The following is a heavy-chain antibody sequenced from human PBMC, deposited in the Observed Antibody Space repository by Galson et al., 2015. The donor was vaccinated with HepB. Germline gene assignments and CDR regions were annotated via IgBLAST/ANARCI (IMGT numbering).Heavy chain of an antibody. CDR3: AKWGSGYSYGQFSYFDY. D-gene: IGHD5-18*01. J-gene: IGHJ4*02. V-gene: IGHV3-9*01. CDR2: ISWNSGSI. CDR1: GFTFDDYA. Sequence: SLRLSCAASGFTFDDYAMHWVRQAPGKGLEWVSGISWNSGSIGYADSVKGRFTISRDNAKNSLYLQMNSLRAEDTALYYCAKWGSGYSYGQFSYFDYWGQGTLVTVSS.